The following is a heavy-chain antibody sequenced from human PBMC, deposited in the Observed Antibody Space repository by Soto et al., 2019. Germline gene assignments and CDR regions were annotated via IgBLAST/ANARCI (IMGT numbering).Heavy chain of an antibody. V-gene: IGHV3-74*01. Sequence: GGSLRLSCAASAFSFSTSWMHWVRQAPGEGLVWVSRINPDGRTINYADSVTGRFTISRDNAKNTLYLQMNSLRVEDTALYYCARETYRGFYFDYWGQGTLVTVSS. CDR3: ARETYRGFYFDY. CDR2: INPDGRTI. D-gene: IGHD4-4*01. J-gene: IGHJ4*02. CDR1: AFSFSTSW.